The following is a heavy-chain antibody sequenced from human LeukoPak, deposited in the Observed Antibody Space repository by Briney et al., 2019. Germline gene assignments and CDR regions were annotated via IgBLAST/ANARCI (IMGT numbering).Heavy chain of an antibody. CDR1: GFTVTGNY. V-gene: IGHV3-66*01. CDR3: ARVRSGNYFDY. Sequence: GGSLRLSCAASGFTVTGNYMSWVRRAPGKGLEWISVIYRDGHTYYAESVRGRFTISRDNSKNTLHLQMNSLRAEDTAVYYCARVRSGNYFDYWGQGTLVTVSS. J-gene: IGHJ4*02. CDR2: IYRDGHT.